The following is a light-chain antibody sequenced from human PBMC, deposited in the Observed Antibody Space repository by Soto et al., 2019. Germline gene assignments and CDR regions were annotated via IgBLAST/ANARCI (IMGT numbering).Light chain of an antibody. V-gene: IGKV3-20*01. CDR2: GAS. Sequence: EIVLTQSPGTLSLSPGERATLSCRASQSVSSSYLAWYQQKSGQAPRLLIYGASSRATGIPDRFSGSGSGTDFTLTISRLEPEDFAVYYCQQYGSSPRGTFGQGTKLELK. CDR1: QSVSSSY. J-gene: IGKJ2*01. CDR3: QQYGSSPRGT.